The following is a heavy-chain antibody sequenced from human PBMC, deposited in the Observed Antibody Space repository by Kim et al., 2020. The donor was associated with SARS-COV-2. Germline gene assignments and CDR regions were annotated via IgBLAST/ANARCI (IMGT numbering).Heavy chain of an antibody. CDR1: GFTVSTNY. D-gene: IGHD6-6*01. Sequence: GGSLRLSCAASGFTVSTNYMSWVRQAPGRGLEWVSVIYSSGSTYYADSVRGRFTISRDNSKNTMYLQMNSLRAEDTAVYYCARDPYSSSSGLVPFGMDVWGQGTTVTVSS. J-gene: IGHJ6*02. V-gene: IGHV3-53*01. CDR3: ARDPYSSSSGLVPFGMDV. CDR2: IYSSGST.